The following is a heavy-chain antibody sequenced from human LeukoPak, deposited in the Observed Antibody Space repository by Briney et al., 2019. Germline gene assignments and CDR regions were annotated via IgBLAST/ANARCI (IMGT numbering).Heavy chain of an antibody. CDR1: GFTFSSYN. V-gene: IGHV3-48*01. Sequence: RAGGSLRLSCAASGFTFSSYNMNWVRHAPGRGLEWLSYISSSSSTIYYADSVKGRFTISRDNAKESLYLQMSSLRAEDTAVYYCARDTDTNWFNPWGQGTLVTVSS. D-gene: IGHD2-8*02. CDR2: ISSSSSTI. CDR3: ARDTDTNWFNP. J-gene: IGHJ5*02.